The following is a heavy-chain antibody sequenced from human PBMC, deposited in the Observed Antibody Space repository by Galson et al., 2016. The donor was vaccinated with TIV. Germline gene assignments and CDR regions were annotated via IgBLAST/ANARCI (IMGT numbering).Heavy chain of an antibody. J-gene: IGHJ6*02. CDR1: GFTFDDYA. Sequence: SLRLSCAASGFTFDDYAMHWVRQRPGKGLEWVSSINWHGNSVVYADSVKGRFAMSRDNAKTSLYLQMNSLRPEDTALYYCAKDRAADASMDCYFYHGMDVWGRGAAVTVSS. V-gene: IGHV3-9*01. D-gene: IGHD5-18*01. CDR3: AKDRAADASMDCYFYHGMDV. CDR2: INWHGNSV.